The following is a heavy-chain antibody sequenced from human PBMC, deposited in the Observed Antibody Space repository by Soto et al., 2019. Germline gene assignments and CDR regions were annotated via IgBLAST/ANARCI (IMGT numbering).Heavy chain of an antibody. V-gene: IGHV3-21*01. CDR2: ISSSSSYI. D-gene: IGHD3-3*01. CDR1: GFTFSSYS. J-gene: IGHJ4*02. CDR3: ARPHYPVEYYFDY. Sequence: GGSLRLSCAASGFTFSSYSMNWVRQAPGKGLEWVSSISSSSSYIYYADSVKGRFTISRDNAKNSLYLQMNSLRAEDTAVYYCARPHYPVEYYFDYWGQGTLVTVSS.